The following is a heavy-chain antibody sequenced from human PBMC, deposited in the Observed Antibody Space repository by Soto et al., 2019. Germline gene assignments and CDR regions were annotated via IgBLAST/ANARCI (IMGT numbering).Heavy chain of an antibody. CDR2: IDWDDDK. D-gene: IGHD5-12*01. V-gene: IGHV2-70*11. CDR1: GFSLSTSGMC. CDR3: ARIREYSGYDPFDY. Sequence: GSGPTLVNPTQTLTLTCTFSGFSLSTSGMCVSWIRQPPGKALEWLARIDWDDDKYYSTSLKTRLTISKDTSKNQVVLTMTNMDPVDTATYYCARIREYSGYDPFDYWGQGTLVTVSS. J-gene: IGHJ4*02.